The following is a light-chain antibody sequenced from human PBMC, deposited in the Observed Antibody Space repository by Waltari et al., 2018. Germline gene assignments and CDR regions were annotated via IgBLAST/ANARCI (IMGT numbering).Light chain of an antibody. CDR3: SSYAGSDIYV. V-gene: IGLV2-8*01. CDR1: SSDVGSYNH. J-gene: IGLJ1*01. Sequence: QSALSQPPSPSGPPGQSVPIPCTGTSSDVGSYNHVSWYQQHPGTAPKVMIYEVSKRPSGLRDRFYGSKSDDTDSLTVSELQAEDEAEYYCSSYAGSDIYVFGTGTKVTVL. CDR2: EVS.